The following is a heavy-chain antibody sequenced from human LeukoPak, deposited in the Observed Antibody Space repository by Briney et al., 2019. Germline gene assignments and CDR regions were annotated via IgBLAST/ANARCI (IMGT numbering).Heavy chain of an antibody. CDR2: INSDGSST. CDR3: ARDLAVAGRPAY. CDR1: GFAFSSYW. J-gene: IGHJ4*02. Sequence: GGSLRLSCAASGFAFSSYWMHWVRQAPGKGLVWVSRINSDGSSTSYADSVKGRFTISRDNAKNTLYLQMNSLRAEDTAAYYCARDLAVAGRPAYWGQGTLVTVSS. V-gene: IGHV3-74*01. D-gene: IGHD6-19*01.